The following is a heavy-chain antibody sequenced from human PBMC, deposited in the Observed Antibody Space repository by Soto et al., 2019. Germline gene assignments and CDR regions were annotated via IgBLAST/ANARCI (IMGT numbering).Heavy chain of an antibody. CDR3: ARDNRGTFDY. D-gene: IGHD7-27*01. Sequence: LRLSCAASGFIFSNSWMTWVRQAPGKGLEWVANMNQDGSEKYYEDSVKGRFTISRDNAKNSLSLQMNSLRAEDTAVYFCARDNRGTFDYWGQGALVTVSS. CDR2: MNQDGSEK. CDR1: GFIFSNSW. J-gene: IGHJ4*02. V-gene: IGHV3-7*03.